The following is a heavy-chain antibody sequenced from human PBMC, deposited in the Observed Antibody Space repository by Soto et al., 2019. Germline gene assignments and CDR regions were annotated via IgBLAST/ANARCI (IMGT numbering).Heavy chain of an antibody. Sequence: PGETLKIPCKGSGCSFTSYWNGWVRQMPGKGLELMGIIYPGDSETRYSPSFQGQVTLSADKSISTAYLQWISLKASDTAMYYCAIPVETSGCYDYWGQGTLVTVSS. CDR3: AIPVETSGCYDY. D-gene: IGHD6-19*01. CDR1: GCSFTSYW. CDR2: IYPGDSET. J-gene: IGHJ4*02. V-gene: IGHV5-51*01.